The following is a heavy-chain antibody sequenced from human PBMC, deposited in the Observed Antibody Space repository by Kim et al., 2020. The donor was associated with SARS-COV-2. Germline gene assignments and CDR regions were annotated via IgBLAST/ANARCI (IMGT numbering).Heavy chain of an antibody. Sequence: GGSLRLSCAASGFTFSSYSMNWVRQAPGKGLEWVSSISSSSSYIYYADSVKGRFTISRDNAKNSLYLQMNSLRAEDTAVYYCARDLLSRYFDDYYYYYGMDVWGIGTTVTVSS. CDR1: GFTFSSYS. V-gene: IGHV3-21*01. CDR3: ARDLLSRYFDDYYYYYGMDV. D-gene: IGHD3-9*01. J-gene: IGHJ6*04. CDR2: ISSSSSYI.